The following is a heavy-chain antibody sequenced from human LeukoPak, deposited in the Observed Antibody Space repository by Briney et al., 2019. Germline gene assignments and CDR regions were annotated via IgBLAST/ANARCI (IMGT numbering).Heavy chain of an antibody. CDR1: GFTFSNYA. Sequence: GGSLRLSCSASGFTFSNYAMHWVRQAPGKGLEYVSDISSNGGITYYADSVKGRFTVSRDNSKNMLYLQMNSLRAEDTAVYYCVKDKYPVVVAATLDYWGQGTLVTVST. CDR2: ISSNGGIT. J-gene: IGHJ4*02. V-gene: IGHV3-64D*09. D-gene: IGHD2-15*01. CDR3: VKDKYPVVVAATLDY.